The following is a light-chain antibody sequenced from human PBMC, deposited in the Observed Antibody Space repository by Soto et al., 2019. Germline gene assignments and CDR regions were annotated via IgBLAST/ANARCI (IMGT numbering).Light chain of an antibody. J-gene: IGKJ4*01. V-gene: IGKV1-39*01. CDR2: AAA. Sequence: DIQMTQSPSPLSASVGDRVTITCRASQSINSYLNWYQQKPGKAPKVLIFAAASLQTGVPSRFSGSESGTDFTLTISSLQPEDFATYYCQQSYSTPLTFGGGTKVEIK. CDR1: QSINSY. CDR3: QQSYSTPLT.